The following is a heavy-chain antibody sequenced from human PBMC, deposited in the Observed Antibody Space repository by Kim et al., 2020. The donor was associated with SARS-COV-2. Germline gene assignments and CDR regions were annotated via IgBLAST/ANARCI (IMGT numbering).Heavy chain of an antibody. CDR3: ARDTRYSSSWYVGYMDV. CDR2: ISAYNGNT. D-gene: IGHD6-13*01. CDR1: GYTFTSYG. V-gene: IGHV1-18*01. Sequence: ASVKVSCKASGYTFTSYGISWVRQAPGQGLEWMGWISAYNGNTNYAQKLQGRVTMTTDTSTSTAYMELRSLRSDDTAVYYCARDTRYSSSWYVGYMDVWGKGAPVT. J-gene: IGHJ6*03.